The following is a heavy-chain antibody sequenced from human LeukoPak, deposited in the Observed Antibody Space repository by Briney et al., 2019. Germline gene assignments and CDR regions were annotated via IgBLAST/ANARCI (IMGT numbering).Heavy chain of an antibody. J-gene: IGHJ5*02. D-gene: IGHD2-2*01. CDR1: GGSISTYY. CDR3: ARGDDCSYSSCERRWFDP. Sequence: SETLSHTCTVSGGSISTYYWSWIRQPPGKGLEWIGNIYYSGSTNYNPSLKSRVTISVDTSKNQFSLKLSSVTAADTAVYYCARGDDCSYSSCERRWFDPWGQGTLVTVSS. CDR2: IYYSGST. V-gene: IGHV4-59*08.